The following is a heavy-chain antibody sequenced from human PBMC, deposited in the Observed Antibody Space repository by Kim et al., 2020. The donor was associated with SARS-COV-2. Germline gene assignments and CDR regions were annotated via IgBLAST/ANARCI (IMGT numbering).Heavy chain of an antibody. CDR3: VKDVRDAFWSAYKWFDS. CDR1: GFTFRDYA. V-gene: IGHV3-9*01. D-gene: IGHD3-3*01. J-gene: IGHJ5*01. Sequence: GGSLRLSCAVSGFTFRDYAMHWVRQAPGKGLEWVSCIDWNTNYIDYATSVKGRFTISRDNARNSLYLQMDSLTPEDTALYYCVKDVRDAFWSAYKWFDS. CDR2: IDWNTNYI.